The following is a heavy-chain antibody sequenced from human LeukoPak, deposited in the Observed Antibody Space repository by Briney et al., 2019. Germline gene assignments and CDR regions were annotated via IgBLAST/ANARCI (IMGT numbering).Heavy chain of an antibody. CDR1: GYTFTSYD. J-gene: IGHJ5*02. Sequence: GASVKVSCKASGYTFTSYDINLVRQATGQGLEWMGWMNPNSGNTGYAQKFQGRVTMTRNTSISTAYMELSSLRSEDTAVYYCARVGLSIVVVPAAKHWFDHWGQGTLVTVSS. CDR3: ARVGLSIVVVPAAKHWFDH. V-gene: IGHV1-8*01. CDR2: MNPNSGNT. D-gene: IGHD2-2*01.